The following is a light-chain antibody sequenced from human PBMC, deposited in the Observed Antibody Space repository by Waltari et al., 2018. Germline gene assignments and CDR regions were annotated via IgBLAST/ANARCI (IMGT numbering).Light chain of an antibody. J-gene: IGLJ3*02. Sequence: QTVVTQEPSLSVSPGGTVTLTCALSSGSFSSTSSVSWYQQSPGQTPRTLVYKTNTRSNGVPDRFSGSILGSEAALTITGAQADDESNYYCLVYMGSGIWVFGGGTKLTV. CDR2: KTN. CDR1: SGSFSSTSS. CDR3: LVYMGSGIWV. V-gene: IGLV8-61*01.